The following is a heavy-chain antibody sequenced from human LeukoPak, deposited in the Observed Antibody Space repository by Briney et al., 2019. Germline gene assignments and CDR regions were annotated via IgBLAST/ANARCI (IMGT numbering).Heavy chain of an antibody. CDR3: ARGGNYPFDY. V-gene: IGHV3-64*04. CDR1: GFTFSSYA. J-gene: IGHJ4*02. CDR2: ISSNGGST. D-gene: IGHD1-7*01. Sequence: PGGSLRLSCSASGFTFSSYAMHWVRQAPGKGLEYVSAISSNGGSTSYADSVKGRFAISRDNAKNTLYLQMNSLRAEDTAVYYCARGGNYPFDYWGQGTLVTVSS.